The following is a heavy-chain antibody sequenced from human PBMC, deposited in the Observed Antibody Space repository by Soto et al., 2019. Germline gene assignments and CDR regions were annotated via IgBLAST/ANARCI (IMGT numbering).Heavy chain of an antibody. J-gene: IGHJ4*02. CDR1: GYSFTSYW. V-gene: IGHV5-51*01. D-gene: IGHD3-22*01. Sequence: VESLTISCKGSGYSFTSYWIVWVLQMPGKGLEWMGIIYPGDSDTRYSPSFQGQVTISADKSISTAYLQWSRLKASDTAMYYCARAFNYYDSSGYYPLFDYWGQGTLVTVSS. CDR2: IYPGDSDT. CDR3: ARAFNYYDSSGYYPLFDY.